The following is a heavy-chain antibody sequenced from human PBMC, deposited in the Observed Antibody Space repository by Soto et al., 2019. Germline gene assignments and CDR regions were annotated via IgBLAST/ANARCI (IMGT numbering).Heavy chain of an antibody. CDR1: GYPVTAYY. CDR3: ARGGGVGVAGSAAFDM. Sequence: QLHLVQSGAVVKKPGASVTVSCSASGYPVTAYYMHWVRQAPGRGLEWMGGINPATGAAKYTRTFQGRVTMTRDTSTSTFFMELSGLTSEDTAVFYCARGGGVGVAGSAAFDMWGQGTLVTVSS. CDR2: INPATGAA. V-gene: IGHV1-2*02. D-gene: IGHD3-3*01. J-gene: IGHJ3*02.